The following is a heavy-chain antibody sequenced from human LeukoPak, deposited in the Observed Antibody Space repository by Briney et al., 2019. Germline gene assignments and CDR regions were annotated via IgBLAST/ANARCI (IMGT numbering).Heavy chain of an antibody. D-gene: IGHD4-17*01. V-gene: IGHV1-69*13. CDR2: IIPIFGTA. CDR3: ARHRSLLDYGDDY. Sequence: GASVKVSSKASVGTFSSYAISWVRQAPGQGLEWMGGIIPIFGTANYAQKFQGRVTITADASTSTAYMELSSLRSEDTAVYYCARHRSLLDYGDDYGGQGTLVTVSS. CDR1: VGTFSSYA. J-gene: IGHJ4*02.